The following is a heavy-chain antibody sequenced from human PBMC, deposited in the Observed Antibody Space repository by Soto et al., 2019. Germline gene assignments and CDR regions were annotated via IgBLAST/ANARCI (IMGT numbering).Heavy chain of an antibody. J-gene: IGHJ4*02. V-gene: IGHV1-18*01. CDR2: ISAYNGNT. CDR3: ARDQLLPYYYDSSGFLGHEIFGY. CDR1: GYTFTSYG. D-gene: IGHD3-22*01. Sequence: QVQLVQSGAEVKKPGASVKVSCKASGYTFTSYGISWVRQAPGQGLEWMGWISAYNGNTNYAQKLQGRVTMTTDTSTSTANMELRSLRSDDTAVDYCARDQLLPYYYDSSGFLGHEIFGYWGQGTLVTVSS.